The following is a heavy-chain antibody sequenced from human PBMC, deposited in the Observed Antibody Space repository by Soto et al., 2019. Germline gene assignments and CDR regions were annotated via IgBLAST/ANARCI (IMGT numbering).Heavy chain of an antibody. J-gene: IGHJ4*02. CDR3: ASSPLTPFEY. Sequence: PGGSLRLSCAASGFTFSDYWMHWVRQAPGKGLVWVSRINSDGSSTFYADSVKGRVTISRDNAKNTLYLQMNSLRAEDTAVYSCASSPLTPFEYWGQEPLVTAS. V-gene: IGHV3-74*01. CDR1: GFTFSDYW. CDR2: INSDGSST.